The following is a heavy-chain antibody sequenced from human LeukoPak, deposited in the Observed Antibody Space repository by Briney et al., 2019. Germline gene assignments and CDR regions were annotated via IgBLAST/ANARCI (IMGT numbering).Heavy chain of an antibody. D-gene: IGHD3-16*01. J-gene: IGHJ6*03. Sequence: ASVKVSCKVSGYTLTELSMHWVRQAPGKGLEWMGGFDPEDGETIYAQKFQGRVTMTEDTSTDTAYMELSRLRSDDTAMYYCARAGSDRRELGYVPPAYYYYYMDVWGKGTTVTVSS. CDR3: ARAGSDRRELGYVPPAYYYYYMDV. CDR1: GYTLTELS. V-gene: IGHV1-24*01. CDR2: FDPEDGET.